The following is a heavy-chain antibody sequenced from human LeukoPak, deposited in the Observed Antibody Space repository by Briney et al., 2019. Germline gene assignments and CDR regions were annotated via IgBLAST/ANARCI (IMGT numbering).Heavy chain of an antibody. V-gene: IGHV5-51*01. CDR2: IFPGDSDT. CDR3: ATSESQTRFDY. D-gene: IGHD1/OR15-1a*01. Sequence: GESLKISCKGSEYSFTTHWIGWVRQMPGKGLDWMGTIFPGDSDTTYSPSFQGQVTISADKSTSTAYLQWNSLKASDTAIYYCATSESQTRFDYWGQGTLVTVSS. J-gene: IGHJ4*02. CDR1: EYSFTTHW.